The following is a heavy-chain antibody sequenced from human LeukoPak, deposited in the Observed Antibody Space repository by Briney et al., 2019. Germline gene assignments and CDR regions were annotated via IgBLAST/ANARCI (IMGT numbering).Heavy chain of an antibody. Sequence: ASVKVSCKASGYTFTKSGISWVRQAPGQGLEWVGWISAYDGNTEYAQNFQGRVTMTTDTSTSTAYMDLRSLRSDDTAVYYCARDKVIASAGTPNWFDPWGQGTLVTVSS. D-gene: IGHD6-13*01. V-gene: IGHV1-18*01. CDR3: ARDKVIASAGTPNWFDP. J-gene: IGHJ5*02. CDR2: ISAYDGNT. CDR1: GYTFTKSG.